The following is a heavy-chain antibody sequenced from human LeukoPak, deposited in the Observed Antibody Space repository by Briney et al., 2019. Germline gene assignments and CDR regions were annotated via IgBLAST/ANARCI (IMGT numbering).Heavy chain of an antibody. CDR2: ISGDGGST. J-gene: IGHJ2*01. Sequence: PGGSLRLSCAASGFTFDDYAMHWVRQAPGKGLEWVSLISGDGGSTYYADSVKGRFTISRDNSKNSLYLQMNSLRTEDTALYYCAKGGYYDSSGYYNWYFDLWGRGTLVTVSS. V-gene: IGHV3-43*02. CDR1: GFTFDDYA. D-gene: IGHD3-22*01. CDR3: AKGGYYDSSGYYNWYFDL.